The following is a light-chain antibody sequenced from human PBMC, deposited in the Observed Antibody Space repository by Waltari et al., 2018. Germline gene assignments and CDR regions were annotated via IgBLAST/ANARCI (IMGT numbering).Light chain of an antibody. Sequence: QSALTQPASVSGSPGQSITISCTGTSSDVGAYKYVSWYQQHPGKAPKLLIYDVTIRTSGASHRVSGSKAGNTASLTISGLQAEDEADYYCTSYAITRSYVFGTGTKVTVL. V-gene: IGLV2-14*03. CDR1: SSDVGAYKY. CDR3: TSYAITRSYV. J-gene: IGLJ1*01. CDR2: DVT.